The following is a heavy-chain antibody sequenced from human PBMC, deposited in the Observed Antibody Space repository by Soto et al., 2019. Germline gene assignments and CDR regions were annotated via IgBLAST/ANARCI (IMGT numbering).Heavy chain of an antibody. J-gene: IGHJ6*02. CDR2: ISYDGSNK. V-gene: IGHV3-30*18. D-gene: IGHD2-8*01. CDR3: AKVFGLGEWDGMDV. Sequence: QVQLVESGGGVVQPGRSLSLTCAASGFTFSSYGMHWVRQAPGKGLEWVAVISYDGSNKYYADSVKGRFTISRDNSKNTLYLQMNSLRAEDTAVYYCAKVFGLGEWDGMDVWGQGTTVTVSS. CDR1: GFTFSSYG.